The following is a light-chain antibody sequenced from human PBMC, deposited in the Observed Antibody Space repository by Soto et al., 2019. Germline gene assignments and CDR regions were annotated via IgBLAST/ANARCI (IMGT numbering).Light chain of an antibody. CDR1: QSVNNN. Sequence: EIILTQSPASLSVSPGERATLSCRASQSVNNNLAWYQQKPGQAPRLLIYGASTRATGIPGRFRGSGSGTEFTLTIAGLQSEDFAVYSCQQYNNVPPDTFGQGTKLEIK. J-gene: IGKJ2*01. CDR2: GAS. CDR3: QQYNNVPPDT. V-gene: IGKV3-15*01.